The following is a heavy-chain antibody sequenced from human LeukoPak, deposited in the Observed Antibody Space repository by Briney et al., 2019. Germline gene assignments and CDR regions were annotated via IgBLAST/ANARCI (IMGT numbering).Heavy chain of an antibody. Sequence: GGSLRLSCAASGFTFSSYEMNWVRQAPGKGLEWVSYISSSGSTIYYADSVKGRFTISRDNAKNSLYLQMNSLRAEDTAVYYCARTSEGYSYGRYYYYYYMDVWGKGTTVTISS. D-gene: IGHD5-18*01. J-gene: IGHJ6*03. V-gene: IGHV3-48*03. CDR2: ISSSGSTI. CDR3: ARTSEGYSYGRYYYYYYMDV. CDR1: GFTFSSYE.